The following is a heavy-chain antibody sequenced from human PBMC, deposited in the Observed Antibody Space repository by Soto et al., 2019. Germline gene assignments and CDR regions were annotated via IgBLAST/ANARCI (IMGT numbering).Heavy chain of an antibody. V-gene: IGHV4-30-4*08. CDR1: GASISGDYYH. CDR3: AREDDGGDRDYYGLDV. D-gene: IGHD2-21*02. J-gene: IGHJ6*02. CDR2: VFHSGSV. Sequence: SETLSLTCTVSGASISGDYYHWTWIRQSPGKGLEWIGYVFHSGSVLYNPSLKSRLHISVDTSKNQFSLRLTSVTAADTAVYFCAREDDGGDRDYYGLDVWGQGTTVTVSS.